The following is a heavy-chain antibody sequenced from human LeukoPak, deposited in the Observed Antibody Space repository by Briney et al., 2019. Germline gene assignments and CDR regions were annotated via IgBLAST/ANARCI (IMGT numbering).Heavy chain of an antibody. Sequence: PSGTLSLTCAVSGGSISSSNWWSWVRQPPGRGLEWIGYIYSSGTTNYNPSLKSRVTISVATSKNQFSLKLSSVTAADTAVYYCARSDSMVRGVIDYWGQGTLVTVSS. J-gene: IGHJ4*02. D-gene: IGHD3-10*01. CDR3: ARSDSMVRGVIDY. V-gene: IGHV4-4*02. CDR1: GGSISSSNW. CDR2: IYSSGTT.